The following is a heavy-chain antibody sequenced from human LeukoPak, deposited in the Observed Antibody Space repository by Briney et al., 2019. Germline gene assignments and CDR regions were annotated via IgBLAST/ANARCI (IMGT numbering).Heavy chain of an antibody. CDR2: IHPEGNEK. Sequence: GGSLRLSCAVSGFTFSNFWMSWVRQAPGRGLEWVANIHPEGNEKYHVESVKGRFTISRDDAKNLLFLQMNGLRVEDTAVYYCARGDDFSGDHWGQGTLVTVSS. J-gene: IGHJ4*02. V-gene: IGHV3-7*04. D-gene: IGHD1-1*01. CDR3: ARGDDFSGDH. CDR1: GFTFSNFW.